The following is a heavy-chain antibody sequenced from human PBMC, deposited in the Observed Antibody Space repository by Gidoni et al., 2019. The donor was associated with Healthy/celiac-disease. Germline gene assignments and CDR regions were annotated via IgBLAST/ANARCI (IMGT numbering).Heavy chain of an antibody. J-gene: IGHJ6*02. CDR1: GGTFSSYA. Sequence: QVQLVQSGAEVKKPGSSVKVSCKASGGTFSSYAISWVRQAPGQGLEWMGGIIPIFGTANYAQKFQDRVTITADESTSTAYMELSSLRSEDTAVYYCATMVGIVVVPAADYYYYGMDVWGQGTTVTVSS. CDR2: IIPIFGTA. V-gene: IGHV1-69*01. D-gene: IGHD2-2*01. CDR3: ATMVGIVVVPAADYYYYGMDV.